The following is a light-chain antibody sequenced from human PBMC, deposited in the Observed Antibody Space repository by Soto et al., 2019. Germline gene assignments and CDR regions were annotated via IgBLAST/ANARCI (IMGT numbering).Light chain of an antibody. CDR1: QGVGRS. Sequence: EILMTQSPATLSISPGEGATLSCRASQGVGRSVAWYQQTPGQSPRLLIYSASTRASGVPARFSGSGSGTEFTLTISSLQSEDFAVYSCQQYYYWLLTFGGGTKVDIK. CDR2: SAS. V-gene: IGKV3-15*01. J-gene: IGKJ4*01. CDR3: QQYYYWLLT.